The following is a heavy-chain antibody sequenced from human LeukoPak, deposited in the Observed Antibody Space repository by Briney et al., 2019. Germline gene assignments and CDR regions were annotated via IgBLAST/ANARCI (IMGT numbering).Heavy chain of an antibody. CDR3: ARESSGYSSTVDY. V-gene: IGHV3-48*03. CDR2: ISSSGSTI. Sequence: QSGGSLRLSCAASGFTFSSYEMNWVRQAPGKGLEWVSYISSSGSTIYYADSVKGRFTISIDNAKNSLYLQMNSLRAEDTAVYYCARESSGYSSTVDYWGQGTLVTVSS. CDR1: GFTFSSYE. J-gene: IGHJ4*02. D-gene: IGHD5-18*01.